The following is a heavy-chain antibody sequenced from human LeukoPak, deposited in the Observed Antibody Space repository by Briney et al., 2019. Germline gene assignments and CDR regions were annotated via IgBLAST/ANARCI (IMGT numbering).Heavy chain of an antibody. V-gene: IGHV4-59*01. J-gene: IGHJ4*02. CDR2: IYYSGST. D-gene: IGHD3-22*01. CDR3: ARVRGYYDGSGYDY. CDR1: GASISSYY. Sequence: SETLSLTCTVSGASISSYYWSWIRQPPGKGLEWIGYIYYSGSTNYNPALKSRVTISEDTSKNQISLKLSSVTAADTAVYYCARVRGYYDGSGYDYWGQGTLVTVSS.